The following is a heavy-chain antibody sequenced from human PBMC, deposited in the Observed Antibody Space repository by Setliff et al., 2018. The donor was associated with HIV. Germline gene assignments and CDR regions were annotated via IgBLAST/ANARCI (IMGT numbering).Heavy chain of an antibody. CDR2: ISGDGLIT. V-gene: IGHV3-64D*09. J-gene: IGHJ4*02. CDR3: VKASLPRDSRGTFDY. CDR1: GFTFNKFA. D-gene: IGHD3-16*01. Sequence: PGGSLRLSCSASGFTFNKFAIHWFRQAPGKGLEYISVISGDGLITYYTDSLKGRFTISRDNSRNIVSLYMSSLRSEDTAVYYCVKASLPRDSRGTFDYWGQGTLVTVSS.